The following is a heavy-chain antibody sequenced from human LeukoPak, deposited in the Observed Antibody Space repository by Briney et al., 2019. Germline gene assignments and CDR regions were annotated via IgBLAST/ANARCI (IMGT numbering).Heavy chain of an antibody. CDR3: ARPIGGWGHSDY. CDR1: GGSISNYY. V-gene: IGHV4-59*05. CDR2: IYYSGST. J-gene: IGHJ4*02. Sequence: SETLSLTCSVSGGSISNYYWNWIRQPPGKGLEWIGSIYYSGSTYYNPSLKSRVTISVDTSKNQFSLKLSSVTAADTAVYYCARPIGGWGHSDYWGQGTLVTVSS. D-gene: IGHD6-19*01.